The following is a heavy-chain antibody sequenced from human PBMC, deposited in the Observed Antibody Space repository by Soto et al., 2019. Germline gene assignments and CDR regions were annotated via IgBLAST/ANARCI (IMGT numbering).Heavy chain of an antibody. CDR3: AGRLTTAASLDY. J-gene: IGHJ4*02. D-gene: IGHD3-16*01. V-gene: IGHV3-53*01. CDR1: GFTVSNNH. Sequence: VQLVESGGGLIQPGGSLRLSCAASGFTVSNNHMTWVRQAAGKGLEFVSFVHGGGSTSYADSVKGRFTIPRDNSKNTLYLQMDSLRAEDTAIYYCAGRLTTAASLDYWGRGTLVTVSS. CDR2: VHGGGST.